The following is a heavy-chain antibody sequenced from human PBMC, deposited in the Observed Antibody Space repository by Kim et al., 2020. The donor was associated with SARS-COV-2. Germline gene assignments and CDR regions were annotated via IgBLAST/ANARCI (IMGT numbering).Heavy chain of an antibody. CDR2: IYYSGST. Sequence: SETLSLTCTVSGGSISSYYWSWIRQPPGKGLEWIGYIYYSGSTNYNPSLKSRVTISVDTSKNQFSLKLSSGTAADTDVDYCAGSYCSGGSCYSGWDYWGQGTLVTVPS. CDR1: GGSISSYY. J-gene: IGHJ4*02. CDR3: AGSYCSGGSCYSGWDY. V-gene: IGHV4-59*12. D-gene: IGHD2-15*01.